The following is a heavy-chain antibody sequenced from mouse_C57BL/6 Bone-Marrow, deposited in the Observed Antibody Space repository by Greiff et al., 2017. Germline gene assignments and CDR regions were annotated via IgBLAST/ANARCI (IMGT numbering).Heavy chain of an antibody. V-gene: IGHV1-50*01. Sequence: VQLQQPGAELVKPGASVKLSCKASGYTFTSYWMQWVKQRPGQGLEWIGEIDPSDSNTNYNQKLKGKATLTVDTSSSTAYMQVSSLTSEDSAVYYCARRITTVVAYFDYWGQGTTLTVSS. D-gene: IGHD1-1*01. CDR3: ARRITTVVAYFDY. J-gene: IGHJ2*01. CDR2: IDPSDSNT. CDR1: GYTFTSYW.